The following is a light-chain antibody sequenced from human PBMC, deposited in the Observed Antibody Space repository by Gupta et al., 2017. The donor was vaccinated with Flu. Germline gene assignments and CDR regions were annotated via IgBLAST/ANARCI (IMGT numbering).Light chain of an antibody. CDR1: QSISSY. CDR2: SSW. J-gene: IGKJ2*01. V-gene: IGKV1-39*01. CDR3: QQSFSIPQT. Sequence: IQVSQSPPSPSSSLGDRVTTPCRTSQSISSYLYWYLQKPGQAPSLLIFSSWTLHTGVPSRFGGSGSGTNFSLTINSLQPADIATYYCQQSFSIPQTFGQGTRLEIK.